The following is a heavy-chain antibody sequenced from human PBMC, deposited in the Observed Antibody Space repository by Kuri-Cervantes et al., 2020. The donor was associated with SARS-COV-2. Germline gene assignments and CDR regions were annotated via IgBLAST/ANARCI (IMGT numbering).Heavy chain of an antibody. Sequence: GGSLRLSCAASGFTFSSYAMHWVRQAPGKGLEWVAVISYDGSNEYYADSVKGRFTISRDNAKSSLYLQMTSLRANDTGVYYCARVGFYGDYDFDYWGQGTLVTVSS. D-gene: IGHD4-17*01. J-gene: IGHJ4*02. CDR3: ARVGFYGDYDFDY. V-gene: IGHV3-30*07. CDR1: GFTFSSYA. CDR2: ISYDGSNE.